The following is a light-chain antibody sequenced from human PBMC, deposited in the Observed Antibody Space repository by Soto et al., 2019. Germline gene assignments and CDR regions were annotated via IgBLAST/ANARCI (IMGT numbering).Light chain of an antibody. CDR1: SSNIGSNY. V-gene: IGLV1-47*01. CDR3: AAWDDSLSGSWV. Sequence: QSVLTQPPSASGTPGQRVTISCSGSSSNIGSNYVYWYQQLPGTAPKLLIYRNNQRPSGVPDRFSGSKSGTSASLAISGLRSEDEAEYYCAAWDDSLSGSWVFGGGTKLTVL. CDR2: RNN. J-gene: IGLJ3*02.